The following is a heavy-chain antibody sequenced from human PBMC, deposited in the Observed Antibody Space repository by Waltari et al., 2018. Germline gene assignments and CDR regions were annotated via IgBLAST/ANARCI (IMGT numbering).Heavy chain of an antibody. V-gene: IGHV1-69-2*01. Sequence: EVQLIQSEAEVKKPGATVKISCKASAHTFTDYYIHWVQQAPGKGLVWMGLIDPEDGETVYAENFQGRVTITADRSTDTVYMELSSVRSEDTAVYYCSTRSFGVVNAFDIWGQGTMVIVSS. CDR2: IDPEDGET. D-gene: IGHD3-3*01. CDR3: STRSFGVVNAFDI. CDR1: AHTFTDYY. J-gene: IGHJ3*02.